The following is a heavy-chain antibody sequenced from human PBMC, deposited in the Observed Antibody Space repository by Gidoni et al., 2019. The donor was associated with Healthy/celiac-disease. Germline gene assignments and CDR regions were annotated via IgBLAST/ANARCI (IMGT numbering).Heavy chain of an antibody. V-gene: IGHV4-39*01. CDR2: IYYSGST. Sequence: QLQLQESGPGLVKPSETLSLTCTVSGGSISSRSYYWGWIRQPPGKGLEWIGSIYYSGSTYYNPSLKSRVTISVDTSKNQFSLKLSSVTAADTAVYYCARQMRKSGYDYFVVDNNWFDPWGQGTLVTVSS. D-gene: IGHD5-12*01. CDR3: ARQMRKSGYDYFVVDNNWFDP. J-gene: IGHJ5*02. CDR1: GGSISSRSYY.